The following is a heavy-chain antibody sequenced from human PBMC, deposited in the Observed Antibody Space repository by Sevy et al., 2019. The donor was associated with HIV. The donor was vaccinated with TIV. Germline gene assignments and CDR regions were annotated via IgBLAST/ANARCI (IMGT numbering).Heavy chain of an antibody. Sequence: GGSLRLSCSASGFTLSSYEMNWVRQAPGKGLEWVSYISSSGSTIYYADSVKGRFTISRDNAKNSLYLQMNSLRAEDTAVYYCARDSRRVGLWATEGVDFDYWGQGTLVTVSS. V-gene: IGHV3-48*03. CDR2: ISSSGSTI. D-gene: IGHD3-16*01. J-gene: IGHJ4*02. CDR1: GFTLSSYE. CDR3: ARDSRRVGLWATEGVDFDY.